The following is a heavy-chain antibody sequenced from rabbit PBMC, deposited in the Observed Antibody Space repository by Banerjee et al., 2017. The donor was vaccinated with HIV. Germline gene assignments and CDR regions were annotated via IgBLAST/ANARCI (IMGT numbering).Heavy chain of an antibody. CDR1: GFDFNSYG. CDR2: IDPVFDYT. Sequence: QEQLVESGGGLVQPGGSLKLSCKASGFDFNSYGVSWVRQAPGKGLEWIGYIDPVFDYTYYASWVNGRFTISSDNAQNTLYLQLNSLTAADTATYFCAREESDGGGHLKLWGPGTLVTVS. J-gene: IGHJ4*01. V-gene: IGHV1S47*01. D-gene: IGHD2-1*01. CDR3: AREESDGGGHLKL.